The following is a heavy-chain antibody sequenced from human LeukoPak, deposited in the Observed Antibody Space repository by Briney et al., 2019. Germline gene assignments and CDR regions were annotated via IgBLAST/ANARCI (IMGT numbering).Heavy chain of an antibody. D-gene: IGHD1-26*01. V-gene: IGHV3-21*04. CDR1: GFTFSSYS. CDR2: ISSSSSYI. J-gene: IGHJ3*02. Sequence: PGGSLRLSCAASGFTFSSYSMNWVRQAPGKGLEWVSSISSSSSYIYYADSVKGRFTISRDNSKNTLYLQMNSLRAEDTAVYYCAGDRGAYGVGATDAFDIWGQGTMVTVSS. CDR3: AGDRGAYGVGATDAFDI.